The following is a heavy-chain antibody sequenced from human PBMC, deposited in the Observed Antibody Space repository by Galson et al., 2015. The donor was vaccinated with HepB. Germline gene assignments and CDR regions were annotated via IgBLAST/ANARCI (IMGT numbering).Heavy chain of an antibody. D-gene: IGHD1-1*01. CDR2: ISSNGGST. J-gene: IGHJ6*02. CDR3: VKWGTGAVGEYYGMDV. CDR1: GFTFSSYA. Sequence: SLRLSCAASGFTFSSYAMHWVRQAPGKGLDYVSAISSNGGSTYYADSVKGRFTISRDNSKNTLYLQMSSLRAEDTAVYYCVKWGTGAVGEYYGMDVWGQGTTVTVSS. V-gene: IGHV3-64D*06.